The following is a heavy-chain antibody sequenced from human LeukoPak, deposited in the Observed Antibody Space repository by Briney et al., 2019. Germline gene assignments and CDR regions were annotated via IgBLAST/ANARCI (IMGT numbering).Heavy chain of an antibody. D-gene: IGHD3-3*01. CDR2: INHSGST. J-gene: IGHJ6*03. Sequence: SETLSLTCAVYGGSFSGYYWSWIRQPPGKGLEWIGEINHSGSTNYNPSLKSRVTISVDTSKNQFSLKLSSVTAADTAVYYCARVRNGRLRFLGLDYYMDVWGKGTTVTVSS. CDR1: GGSFSGYY. CDR3: ARVRNGRLRFLGLDYYMDV. V-gene: IGHV4-34*01.